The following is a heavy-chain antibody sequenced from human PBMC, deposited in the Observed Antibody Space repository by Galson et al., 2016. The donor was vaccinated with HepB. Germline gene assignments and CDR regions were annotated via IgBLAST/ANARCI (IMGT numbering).Heavy chain of an antibody. CDR3: AVDTVTKSDY. D-gene: IGHD4-17*01. V-gene: IGHV3-7*03. CDR2: IKQDGSEK. Sequence: SLRLSCAASGFTSSAYWMSWVRQSPGKGLEWVANIKQDGSEKYYVDSVKGRFTISRDNAKNSVYLQMNSLRAEDTAIYYCAVDTVTKSDYWGQGTLVTVSS. CDR1: GFTSSAYW. J-gene: IGHJ4*02.